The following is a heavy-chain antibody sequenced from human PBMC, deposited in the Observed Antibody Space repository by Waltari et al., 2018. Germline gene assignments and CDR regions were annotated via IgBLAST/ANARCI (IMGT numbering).Heavy chain of an antibody. V-gene: IGHV4-39*07. CDR2: IYSSGST. Sequence: QFQLQESGPGLVRPSETLSLACTVSGYSISRSSYYGAWIRQPPGKGLEWIGTIYSSGSTSYNSSLKSRVTISIDTSKNQFSLMLSSVTAADTAVYYCAKRENFNFWRDAFDLWGQGTMVTVSS. CDR3: AKRENFNFWRDAFDL. CDR1: GYSISRSSYY. D-gene: IGHD3-3*01. J-gene: IGHJ3*01.